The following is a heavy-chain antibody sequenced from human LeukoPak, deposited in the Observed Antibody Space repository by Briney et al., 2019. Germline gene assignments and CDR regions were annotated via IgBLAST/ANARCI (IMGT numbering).Heavy chain of an antibody. J-gene: IGHJ3*02. V-gene: IGHV1-2*02. CDR1: GYTFTGYY. CDR3: AREPTYGSGGYAFDI. Sequence: ASVKVSCKASGYTFTGYYMHWVRQAPGQGLEWMGWINPNSGGTNYAQKFQGRVTMTRDTSISTAYMELSRLRSDDTAVYYCAREPTYGSGGYAFDIWGQGTMVTVSS. D-gene: IGHD3-10*01. CDR2: INPNSGGT.